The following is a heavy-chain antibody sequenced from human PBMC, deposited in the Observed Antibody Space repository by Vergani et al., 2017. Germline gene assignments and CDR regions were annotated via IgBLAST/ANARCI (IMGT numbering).Heavy chain of an antibody. V-gene: IGHV3-73*01. CDR3: AKAQGWFDP. Sequence: EVQLVESGGGLVQPGGSLKLSCAASGFTFSGSAMHWVRQASGTGLEWVGRIRSKANSYATAYAASVKGRFTISRDDSKNTAYLQMNSLKTEDTAVYYCAKAQGWFDPWGQGTLVTVSS. J-gene: IGHJ5*02. CDR1: GFTFSGSA. CDR2: IRSKANSYAT.